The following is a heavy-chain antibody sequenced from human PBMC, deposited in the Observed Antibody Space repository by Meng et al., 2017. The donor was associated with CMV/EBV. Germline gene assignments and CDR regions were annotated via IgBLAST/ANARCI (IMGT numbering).Heavy chain of an antibody. D-gene: IGHD2-15*01. V-gene: IGHV1-2*02. CDR2: INPNGGGT. CDR1: FPCYY. Sequence: FPCYYMRCVLTAPRQGLEWMGWINPNGGGTNYAQKFQGRVTMTRDTSISTAYMELGRLRSDDTAVYYCARAPAVVVVVVAARHDDDYWGQGTLVTVSS. CDR3: ARAPAVVVVVVAARHDDDY. J-gene: IGHJ4*02.